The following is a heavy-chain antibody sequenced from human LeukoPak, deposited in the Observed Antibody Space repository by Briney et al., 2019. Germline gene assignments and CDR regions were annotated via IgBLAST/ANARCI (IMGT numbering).Heavy chain of an antibody. CDR2: IRYDGRT. D-gene: IGHD2-8*01. CDR3: ARHLNGGTHPLDN. Sequence: PSETLSLTCTVSGASMSGQHWSWIRQAPGKGLEWIAWIRYDGRTNYNPSLKSRLSLSVDTSTNQFSLSLNSVTAADTAVYFCARHLNGGTHPLDNWGPGIRVIVSP. V-gene: IGHV4-59*08. CDR1: GASMSGQH. J-gene: IGHJ4*02.